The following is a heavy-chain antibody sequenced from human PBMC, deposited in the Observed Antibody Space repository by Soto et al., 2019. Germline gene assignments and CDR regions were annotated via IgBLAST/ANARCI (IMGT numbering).Heavy chain of an antibody. CDR2: ISSRSYTI. CDR1: GFSFSTYS. Sequence: EVQLVESGGGLVQPGGSLRLSCAASGFSFSTYSMNWVRQAPGKGLEWVSYISSRSYTIYYIDSVKGRFTISRDNAKSSLYLQMNSLRDEDTAVYYCARGGSSSDNGMDVWGQRTTVTVSS. CDR3: ARGGSSSDNGMDV. V-gene: IGHV3-48*02. J-gene: IGHJ6*02. D-gene: IGHD6-6*01.